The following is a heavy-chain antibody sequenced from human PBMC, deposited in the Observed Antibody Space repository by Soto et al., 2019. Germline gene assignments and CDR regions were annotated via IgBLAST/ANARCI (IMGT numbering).Heavy chain of an antibody. V-gene: IGHV3-74*01. CDR1: EFPFSTYW. CDR2: IKTDGSVT. Sequence: GGSLRPSCRPSEFPFSTYWMRWFRQAPGKGLVWVSRIKTDGSVTTYADSVKGRFTISRDNAKNTLYLQMNTLRAEDTAVYYCARDLGGSHDYWGRGTLVTVSS. D-gene: IGHD3-16*01. J-gene: IGHJ4*02. CDR3: ARDLGGSHDY.